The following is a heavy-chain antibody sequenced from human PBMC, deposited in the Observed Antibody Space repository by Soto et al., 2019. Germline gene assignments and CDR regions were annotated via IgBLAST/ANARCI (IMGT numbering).Heavy chain of an antibody. CDR3: ARGAWNSTGWYIWFDP. CDR2: SIPKFGTT. D-gene: IGHD6-19*01. J-gene: IGHJ5*02. Sequence: QVQLVQSGAEVKKPGSSVKVSCKVSGGTFSTYPINWVRQAPGQGLEFMGGSIPKFGTTNYAQKFRGTVTITADESTSTAYMELNNLRSEDTAVYYCARGAWNSTGWYIWFDPWGQGTLVTVSS. V-gene: IGHV1-69*01. CDR1: GGTFSTYP.